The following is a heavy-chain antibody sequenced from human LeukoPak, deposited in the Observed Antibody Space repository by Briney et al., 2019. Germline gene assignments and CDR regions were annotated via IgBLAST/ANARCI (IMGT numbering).Heavy chain of an antibody. D-gene: IGHD2-2*02. Sequence: GSSVKVSCKASGGTFSSYAISWVRQAPGQGLEWMGGIIPIFGTANYAQKFQGRVTITTDESTSTAYMELSSLRSKDTAVYYCARGNWNIVVVPAAISPLWFDPWGQGTLVTVSS. CDR1: GGTFSSYA. V-gene: IGHV1-69*05. CDR3: ARGNWNIVVVPAAISPLWFDP. CDR2: IIPIFGTA. J-gene: IGHJ5*02.